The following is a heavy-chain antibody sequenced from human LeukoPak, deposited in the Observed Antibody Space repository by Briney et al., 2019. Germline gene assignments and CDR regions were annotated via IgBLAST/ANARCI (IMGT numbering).Heavy chain of an antibody. Sequence: GGSLRLSCAASGFTFSSYAMSWFRQAPGKGLEWVSAISGSGGSTYYADSVKGRFTISRDNSKNTLHLQMNRLRDDDTAVYYCEKGGSSWSEFDYWGQGTLVTVSS. CDR3: EKGGSSWSEFDY. V-gene: IGHV3-23*01. CDR2: ISGSGGST. CDR1: GFTFSSYA. J-gene: IGHJ4*02. D-gene: IGHD6-13*01.